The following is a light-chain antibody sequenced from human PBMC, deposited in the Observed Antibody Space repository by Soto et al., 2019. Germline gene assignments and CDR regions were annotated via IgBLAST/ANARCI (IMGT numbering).Light chain of an antibody. Sequence: DIQMTQSPSSLSASVGDRVTITCRPSQVISNYLAWYQQKPGKVPKLLIYAASTLQSGVPFRFSGSGSGTDFTLTISSLQPEDVATYYCQKYNSAPRTFGQGTKVEIK. V-gene: IGKV1-27*01. J-gene: IGKJ1*01. CDR3: QKYNSAPRT. CDR2: AAS. CDR1: QVISNY.